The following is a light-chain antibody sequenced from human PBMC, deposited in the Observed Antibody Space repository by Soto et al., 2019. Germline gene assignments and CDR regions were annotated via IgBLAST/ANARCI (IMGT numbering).Light chain of an antibody. J-gene: IGKJ1*01. V-gene: IGKV1-5*03. CDR2: KAS. Sequence: SPLSDSVGDRVTISWRVSQPISSWLTWYQQKPGNAPKLLIYKASTLKSEVPSRFSRSGSRTEFTLTISSLQPNDFATSNGQHSNSYSEAFAQGTKVDIK. CDR3: QHSNSYSEA. CDR1: QPISSW.